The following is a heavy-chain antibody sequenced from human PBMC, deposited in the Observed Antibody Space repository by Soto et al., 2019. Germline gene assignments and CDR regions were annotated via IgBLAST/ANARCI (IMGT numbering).Heavy chain of an antibody. CDR3: ARVEQQLGDPCLDL. Sequence: ASETLSLTCAVYGGSFSGYYWSWIRQPPGKGLEWIGEINHSGSTNYNPSLKSRVTISVDTSKNQFSLKLGSVTAADTAVYYCARVEQQLGDPCLDLWGRGTLVTVSS. D-gene: IGHD6-13*01. CDR2: INHSGST. J-gene: IGHJ2*01. CDR1: GGSFSGYY. V-gene: IGHV4-34*01.